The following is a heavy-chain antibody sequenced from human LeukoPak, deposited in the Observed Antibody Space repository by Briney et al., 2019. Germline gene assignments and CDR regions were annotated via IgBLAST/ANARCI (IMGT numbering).Heavy chain of an antibody. CDR2: IYYTGST. CDR1: GGSISSYY. D-gene: IGHD4-11*01. Sequence: KPSETLSLTCTVSGGSISSYYWSWIRQPPGKGLEWIGYIYYTGSTNYNPSLKSRVTISVDTSKNQFSLKLSSVTAADTAVYYCARVVSYSKGHYYYYMDVWGKGTTVTVSS. J-gene: IGHJ6*03. CDR3: ARVVSYSKGHYYYYMDV. V-gene: IGHV4-59*01.